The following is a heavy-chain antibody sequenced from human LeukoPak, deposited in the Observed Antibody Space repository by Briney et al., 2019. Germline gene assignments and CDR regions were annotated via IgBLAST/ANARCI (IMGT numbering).Heavy chain of an antibody. V-gene: IGHV3-33*08. CDR2: IWYDGSNK. CDR1: GFTFSSYE. CDR3: ARGRGYDSGTYNYAFSDY. J-gene: IGHJ4*02. Sequence: PGGSLRLSCAASGFTFSSYEMNWVRQAPGKGLEWVAVIWYDGSNKYYADSVKGRFTISRDNSKNTLYLQMNSLRAEDTAVYYCARGRGYDSGTYNYAFSDYWGQGTLVTVSS. D-gene: IGHD3-22*01.